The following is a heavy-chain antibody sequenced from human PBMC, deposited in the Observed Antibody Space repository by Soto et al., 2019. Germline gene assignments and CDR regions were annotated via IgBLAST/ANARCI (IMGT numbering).Heavy chain of an antibody. CDR1: GFTFSGYA. CDR3: TSYDYGDYIIDY. Sequence: EVQLVESGGGLVQPGGSLKLSCAASGFTFSGYAMHWVRQASGKGLEWVGRIRSKGNSYATSYAASVKGRFTISRDDSKNTAYLQMNSLKTEDTAVYFCTSYDYGDYIIDYWGQGTLVSVSS. CDR2: IRSKGNSYAT. V-gene: IGHV3-73*01. D-gene: IGHD4-17*01. J-gene: IGHJ4*02.